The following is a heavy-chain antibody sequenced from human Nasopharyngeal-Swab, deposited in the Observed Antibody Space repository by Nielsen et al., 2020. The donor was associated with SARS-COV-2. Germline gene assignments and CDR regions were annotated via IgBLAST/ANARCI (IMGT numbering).Heavy chain of an antibody. CDR2: IYTSGST. D-gene: IGHD5-12*01. V-gene: IGHV4-61*02. CDR3: ADRSGYVPGGWFDP. J-gene: IGHJ5*02. Sequence: SETLSLTCTVSGGSISSGSYYWSWIRQPAGKGLEWIGRIYTSGSTNYNPSLKSRVTISVDTSKNQFSLKLSSVTAADTAVYYCADRSGYVPGGWFDPWGQGTLVTVSS. CDR1: GGSISSGSYY.